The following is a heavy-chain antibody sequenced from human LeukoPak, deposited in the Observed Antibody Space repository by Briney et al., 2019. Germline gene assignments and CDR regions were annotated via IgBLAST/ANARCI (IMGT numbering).Heavy chain of an antibody. CDR2: ISSNSYNI. V-gene: IGHV3-21*01. Sequence: GGSLRLSCAGSGFTFSAYIMNWVRQAPGKGLEWVSSISSNSYNIYYADSVRGRFTISRDNAKNSLFLQMNSLRAEDTAIYYCVRPDIVTVPLGCWGQGTLVTVSS. D-gene: IGHD2-2*01. CDR1: GFTFSAYI. J-gene: IGHJ4*02. CDR3: VRPDIVTVPLGC.